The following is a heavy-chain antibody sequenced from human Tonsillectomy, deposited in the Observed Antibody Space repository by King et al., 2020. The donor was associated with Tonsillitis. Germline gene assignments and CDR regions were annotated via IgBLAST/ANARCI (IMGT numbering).Heavy chain of an antibody. J-gene: IGHJ6*02. V-gene: IGHV4-39*01. CDR2: IYYSGST. D-gene: IGHD5-12*01. CDR3: ARYPWLRFLFHYYYGMDV. CDR1: GGSISSSSYY. Sequence: LQLQESGPGLVKPSETLSLTCTVSGGSISSSSYYWGWIRQPPGKGLEWIGSIYYSGSTYYNPSLKSRVTISVDTSKNQFSLKLSSVTAADTAVYYCARYPWLRFLFHYYYGMDVWGQGTTVTVSS.